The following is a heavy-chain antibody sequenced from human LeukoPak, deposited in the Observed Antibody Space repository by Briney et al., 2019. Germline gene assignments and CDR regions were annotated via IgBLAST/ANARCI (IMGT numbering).Heavy chain of an antibody. D-gene: IGHD3-3*01. J-gene: IGHJ4*02. CDR1: GDSISSFH. CDR3: ARHRPLHYDFWSGYYPQFDC. CDR2: IYTSGSS. V-gene: IGHV4-4*09. Sequence: SETLSVTCTVTGDSISSFHWSWIRQPPGKGLEWIGYIYTSGSSNYNPSLKSRVSISGDTSKNQFSLKLSSVTAAGTAVYYCARHRPLHYDFWSGYYPQFDCWGQGALVTVSS.